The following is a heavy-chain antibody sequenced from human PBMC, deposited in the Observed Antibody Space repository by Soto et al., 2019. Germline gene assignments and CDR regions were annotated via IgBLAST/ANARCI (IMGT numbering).Heavy chain of an antibody. Sequence: PGGSLRLSCAASGFTFSSYAMTWVRQAPGKGLEWVSSLSSSGGSTYYTNSVKGRFTISRDNSENTLYLQINSLRADDTAVYYCAKGTAGMTHDPFDHWGQGTLVTVSS. CDR3: AKGTAGMTHDPFDH. CDR2: LSSSGGST. V-gene: IGHV3-23*01. J-gene: IGHJ4*02. CDR1: GFTFSSYA. D-gene: IGHD2-21*02.